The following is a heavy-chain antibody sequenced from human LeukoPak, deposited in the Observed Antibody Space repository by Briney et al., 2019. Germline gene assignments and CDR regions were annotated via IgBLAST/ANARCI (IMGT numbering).Heavy chain of an antibody. J-gene: IGHJ4*02. Sequence: GGSLRLSCAASGFTFSSYSMNWVRQAPGKGLEWVSSISSSSSYIYYADSVKGRFTISRDNAKNSLYLQMNSLRAEDTAVYYCATHPKRFLEWLSKYYFDYWGQGTLVTVSS. CDR3: ATHPKRFLEWLSKYYFDY. CDR2: ISSSSSYI. CDR1: GFTFSSYS. D-gene: IGHD3-3*01. V-gene: IGHV3-21*01.